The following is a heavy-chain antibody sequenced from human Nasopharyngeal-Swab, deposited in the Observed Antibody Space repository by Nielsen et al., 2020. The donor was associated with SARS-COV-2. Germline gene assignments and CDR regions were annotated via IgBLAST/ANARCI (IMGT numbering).Heavy chain of an antibody. D-gene: IGHD3-22*01. Sequence: WIRQPPGKGLEWIGSIYYSGSTYYNPSLKSRVTISVDTSKNQFSLKLSSVTAADTAVYYCARPGYDSSGYTSYFEYWGQGTLVTVSS. J-gene: IGHJ4*02. V-gene: IGHV4-39*01. CDR3: ARPGYDSSGYTSYFEY. CDR2: IYYSGST.